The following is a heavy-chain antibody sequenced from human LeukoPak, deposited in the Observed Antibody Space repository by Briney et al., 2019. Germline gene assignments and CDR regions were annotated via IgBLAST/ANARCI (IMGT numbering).Heavy chain of an antibody. Sequence: PSETLSLTCTVSGGSISSYYWSWIRQPPGKGLEWIGYIYYSGSTNYNPSLKSRVTISVDTSKNQFSLKLSSVTAADTAVYYCARAYSSSSVLDYWGQGTLVTVSS. CDR3: ARAYSSSSVLDY. CDR2: IYYSGST. D-gene: IGHD6-6*01. J-gene: IGHJ4*02. V-gene: IGHV4-59*01. CDR1: GGSISSYY.